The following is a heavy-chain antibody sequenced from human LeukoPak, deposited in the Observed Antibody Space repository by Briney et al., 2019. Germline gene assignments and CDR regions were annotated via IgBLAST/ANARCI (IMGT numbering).Heavy chain of an antibody. CDR2: ISSSSSSYI. CDR1: GFTFSSYS. Sequence: GGSLRLSCAASGFTFSSYSMNWVRQAPGKGLEWVSSISSSSSSYIYYADSVKGRFTISRDNAKNSLYLQMNSLRAEDTAVYYCAREYSSSWYFDYWGQGTLVTVSS. V-gene: IGHV3-21*01. D-gene: IGHD6-13*01. CDR3: AREYSSSWYFDY. J-gene: IGHJ4*02.